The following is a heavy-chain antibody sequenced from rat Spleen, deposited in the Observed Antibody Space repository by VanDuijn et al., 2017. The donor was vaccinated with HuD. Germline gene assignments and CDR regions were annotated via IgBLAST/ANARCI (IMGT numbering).Heavy chain of an antibody. CDR3: TTETYYGYNPFDY. J-gene: IGHJ2*01. Sequence: EVQLVESGGGLVQPGRSLKLSCAASGFTFSDYGMAWVRQAPTKGLEWVATISYDGSSTYYRDSVKGRFTISRDNAKSTLYLQMDSLRSEDTATYYCTTETYYGYNPFDYWGQGVMVTVSS. D-gene: IGHD1-9*01. V-gene: IGHV5-29*01. CDR1: GFTFSDYG. CDR2: ISYDGSST.